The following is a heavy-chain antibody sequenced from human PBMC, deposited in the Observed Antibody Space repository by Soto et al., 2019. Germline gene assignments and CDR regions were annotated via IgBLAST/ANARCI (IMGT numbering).Heavy chain of an antibody. V-gene: IGHV4-39*01. D-gene: IGHD6-13*01. Sequence: QLQLQASGPGLLKPSATLSLTCTVSGGSISSSSYYWGWIRQPPGKGLEWIGSIYYSGSTYYNPSLKRRVAICVDMSKNQFSLKVSSVTAADTAVDYGARAPGIAAVSSDSWGQGTLVTVSS. J-gene: IGHJ4*02. CDR1: GGSISSSSYY. CDR3: ARAPGIAAVSSDS. CDR2: IYYSGST.